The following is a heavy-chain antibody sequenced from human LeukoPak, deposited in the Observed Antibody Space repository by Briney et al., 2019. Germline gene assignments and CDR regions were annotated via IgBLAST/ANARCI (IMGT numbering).Heavy chain of an antibody. J-gene: IGHJ4*02. CDR2: ISFDGSNK. CDR1: GFTFSSYG. D-gene: IGHD5-18*01. Sequence: GRSLRLSCAASGFTFSSYGMHWVRQAPGKGLEWVAVISFDGSNKYYADSVKGRFTISRDNSKNSLYLQMNSLRAGDTAVYYCEKDPSRRYSYGSYSDYWDQVTLLIVSS. V-gene: IGHV3-30*18. CDR3: EKDPSRRYSYGSYSDY.